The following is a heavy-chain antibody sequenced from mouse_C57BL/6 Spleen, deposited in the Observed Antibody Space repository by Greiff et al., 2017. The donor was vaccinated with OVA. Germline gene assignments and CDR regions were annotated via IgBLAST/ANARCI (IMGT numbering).Heavy chain of an antibody. J-gene: IGHJ3*01. CDR1: GYAFSSSW. CDR3: ARVGDEGFAY. D-gene: IGHD3-3*01. Sequence: QVQLQQSGPELVKPGASVKISCKASGYAFSSSWMNWVKQRPGKGLEWIGRIYPGDGDTNYNGKFKGKATLTADKSSSTTYMHLSSLTSEDSAVYFCARVGDEGFAYWGQGTLVTVSA. CDR2: IYPGDGDT. V-gene: IGHV1-82*01.